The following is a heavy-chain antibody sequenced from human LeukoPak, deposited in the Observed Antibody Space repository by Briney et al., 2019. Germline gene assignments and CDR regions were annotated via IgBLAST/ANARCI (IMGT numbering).Heavy chain of an antibody. D-gene: IGHD3-22*01. CDR2: ISSSSSTI. V-gene: IGHV3-48*01. J-gene: IGHJ4*02. CDR1: GFTFSSYS. Sequence: PGGSLRLSCAASGFTFSSYSMNWVRQAPGKGLEWVSYISSSSSTIYYADSVKGRFTISRDNAKNSLYLQMNSLRAEDTAVYYCASGREYYSDSSGYRDDYWGQGTLVTVSS. CDR3: ASGREYYSDSSGYRDDY.